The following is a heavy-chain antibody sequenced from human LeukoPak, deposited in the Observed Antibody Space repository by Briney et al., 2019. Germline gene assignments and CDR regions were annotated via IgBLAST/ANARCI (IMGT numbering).Heavy chain of an antibody. CDR1: GGSISSGGYY. J-gene: IGHJ6*02. D-gene: IGHD4-17*01. CDR3: ARDRHTRVYGDFRHYYYGMDV. CDR2: IYYSGST. Sequence: SQTLSLTCTVSGGSISSGGYYWSWIRQHPGKGLEWIGYIYYSGSTYYNPSLKSRVTISVDTSKNQFSLKLSSVTAADTAVYYCARDRHTRVYGDFRHYYYGMDVWGQGTTVTVSS. V-gene: IGHV4-31*03.